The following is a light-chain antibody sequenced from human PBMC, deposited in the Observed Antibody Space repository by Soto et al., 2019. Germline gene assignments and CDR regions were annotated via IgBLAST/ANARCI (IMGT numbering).Light chain of an antibody. V-gene: IGKV3-15*01. CDR3: QQYHHWPPIT. CDR2: RAS. CDR1: QNIDIN. Sequence: EIWISQAPATLPVSPGERGTLSCRASQNIDINLVWYQQKPGQAPRLLIFRASTRATDIPARFSGSGSGTEFTLTISSLQSEDFAVYYCQQYHHWPPITFGQGTRLEIK. J-gene: IGKJ5*01.